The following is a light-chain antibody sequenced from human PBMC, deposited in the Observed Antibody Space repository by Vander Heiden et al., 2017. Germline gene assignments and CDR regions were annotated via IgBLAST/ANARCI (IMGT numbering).Light chain of an antibody. Sequence: DIQMTQSPSTLSASVGDRVTISCRASDNVYTWLAWYQQKPGKAPRLLIYKASTLQSGVPSRFSGSGSGTDFTLTITTLQPDDFATDYCQQYNSSPYVFGQGTKLEIK. CDR2: KAS. CDR1: DNVYTW. V-gene: IGKV1-5*03. J-gene: IGKJ2*01. CDR3: QQYNSSPYV.